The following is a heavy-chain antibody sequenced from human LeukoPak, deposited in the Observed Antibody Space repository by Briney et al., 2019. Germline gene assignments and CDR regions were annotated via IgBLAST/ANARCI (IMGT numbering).Heavy chain of an antibody. V-gene: IGHV1-69*05. D-gene: IGHD4-11*01. J-gene: IGHJ6*03. Sequence: GASVKVSCKASGGTFSSYAISWVRQAPGQGLEWMGGIIPIFGTANYARKFQGRVTITTDESTSTAYMELSSLRSEDTAVYYCARTTVTTQHYYYYMDVWGKGTTVTVSS. CDR1: GGTFSSYA. CDR2: IIPIFGTA. CDR3: ARTTVTTQHYYYYMDV.